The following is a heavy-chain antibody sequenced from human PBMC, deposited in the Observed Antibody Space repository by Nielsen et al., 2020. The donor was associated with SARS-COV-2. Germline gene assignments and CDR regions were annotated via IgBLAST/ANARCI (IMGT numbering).Heavy chain of an antibody. CDR3: ARPMTTSNDPFDY. J-gene: IGHJ4*02. D-gene: IGHD4-17*01. V-gene: IGHV5-51*01. CDR2: IYGGNSQT. CDR1: GYSFTTYW. Sequence: GESLKISCEGSGYSFTTYWINWVRQMPGKGLEWMGIIYGGNSQTIYSPSFQGHVTISADKSIATAYLQWSSLEASDTAIYFCARPMTTSNDPFDYWGPGTLVTVSS.